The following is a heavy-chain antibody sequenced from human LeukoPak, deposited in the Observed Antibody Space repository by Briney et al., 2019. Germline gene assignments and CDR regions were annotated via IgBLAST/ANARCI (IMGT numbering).Heavy chain of an antibody. Sequence: SETLSLTCAVYDGSFSGYYWSWIRQPPGKGLEWIGEINHSGSTNYNPSLKSRVTISVDTSKNQFSLKLSSVTAADTAVYYCARRGDFMIRLYYFDYWGQGTLVTVSS. CDR3: ARRGDFMIRLYYFDY. J-gene: IGHJ4*02. CDR1: DGSFSGYY. CDR2: INHSGST. D-gene: IGHD3-16*01. V-gene: IGHV4-34*01.